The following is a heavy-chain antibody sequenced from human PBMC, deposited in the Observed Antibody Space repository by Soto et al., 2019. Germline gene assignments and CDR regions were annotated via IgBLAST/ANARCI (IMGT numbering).Heavy chain of an antibody. CDR3: AKGIPGYYFVMDF. CDR2: ISYDGSNK. Sequence: GGSLRLSCAASGFIFSSYAMHWVRQAPGKGLEWVALISYDGSNKYYADSVKGRFTISRDNSKSKLSLQLNSLRVEDTGVYYCAKGIPGYYFVMDFCGQWTTVTGSS. D-gene: IGHD5-18*01. CDR1: GFIFSSYA. V-gene: IGHV3-30-3*01. J-gene: IGHJ6*02.